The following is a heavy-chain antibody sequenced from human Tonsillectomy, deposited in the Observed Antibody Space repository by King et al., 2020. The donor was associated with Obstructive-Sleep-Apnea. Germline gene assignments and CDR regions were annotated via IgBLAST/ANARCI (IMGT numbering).Heavy chain of an antibody. V-gene: IGHV3-30*02. J-gene: IGHJ6*02. Sequence: VQLVESGGGVVQPGRSLRLSCAASGFTFSSYGMHWVRQAPGKGLEWVTFIRYDGSNQYYADSVRGRFTISRDNSKNTLYLQMNSLRAEDTAVYYCAKELDTRMVYYNDGMDVWGQGTTVTVSS. D-gene: IGHD5-18*01. CDR1: GFTFSSYG. CDR3: AKELDTRMVYYNDGMDV. CDR2: IRYDGSNQ.